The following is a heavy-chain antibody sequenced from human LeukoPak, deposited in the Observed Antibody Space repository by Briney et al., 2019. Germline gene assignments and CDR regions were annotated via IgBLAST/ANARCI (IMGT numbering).Heavy chain of an antibody. V-gene: IGHV4-34*01. CDR1: GGTFSGYY. Sequence: PSETLSLTCAVDGGTFSGYYWSWIRQPPGKGLEWIGEINHSGSTNYNPSLKSRVTISVDTSKKQFSLKLSSVTAADTAVYYCARGPRQQLVLLRFDPWGQGTLVTVSS. D-gene: IGHD6-13*01. CDR2: INHSGST. CDR3: ARGPRQQLVLLRFDP. J-gene: IGHJ5*02.